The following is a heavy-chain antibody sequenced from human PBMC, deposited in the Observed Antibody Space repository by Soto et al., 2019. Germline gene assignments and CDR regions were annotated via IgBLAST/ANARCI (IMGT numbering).Heavy chain of an antibody. J-gene: IGHJ6*02. V-gene: IGHV6-1*01. CDR3: ARDQNGMDV. CDR1: VASVSSNSAG. Sequence: SHTLSLTCVICVASVSSNSAGWNWSRQSPSRGLEWLGRTYFRSKWYTDYALSVSSRITISPGASKKRLSLQLSSVSPEDTAIYFSARDQNGMDVWGQGTTVTVSS. CDR2: TYFRSKWYT.